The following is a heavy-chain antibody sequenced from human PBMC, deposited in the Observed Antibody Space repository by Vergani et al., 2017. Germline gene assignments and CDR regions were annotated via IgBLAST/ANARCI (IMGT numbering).Heavy chain of an antibody. CDR2: ISGSGGST. V-gene: IGHV3-23*04. CDR1: GFTFSHYS. D-gene: IGHD6-13*01. Sequence: EVQMVESGGGLVKPGGSLRLSCVASGFTFSHYSMNWVRQAPGKGLEWVSVISGSGGSTYYADSVKGRFTISRDNSKNTLYLQMNSLRAEDTAVYYCAKSVAAALYYYYYMDVWGKGTTVTVSS. CDR3: AKSVAAALYYYYYMDV. J-gene: IGHJ6*03.